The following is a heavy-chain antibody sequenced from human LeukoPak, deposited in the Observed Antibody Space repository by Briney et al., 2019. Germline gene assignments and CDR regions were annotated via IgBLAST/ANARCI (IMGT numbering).Heavy chain of an antibody. Sequence: SETLSLTCTVSGGSISSYYWSWIRQPPGKGLEWIGYIYYSGSTNYNPSLKSRVTISVDTSKNQFSLKLSSVTAADTAVYYCARGGAYFDYWGQGTLVTVSS. V-gene: IGHV4-59*01. CDR1: GGSISSYY. J-gene: IGHJ4*02. CDR3: ARGGAYFDY. D-gene: IGHD3-16*01. CDR2: IYYSGST.